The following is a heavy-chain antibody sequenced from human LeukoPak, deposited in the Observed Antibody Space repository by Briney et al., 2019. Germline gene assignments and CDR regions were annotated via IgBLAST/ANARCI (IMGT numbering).Heavy chain of an antibody. V-gene: IGHV3-21*01. Sequence: GGSLRLSCAASGFTFSSYSMNWVRQAPGKGLEWVSSISSSSSYIYYADSVKGRFTISRDNAKNSLYLQMNSLRAEDTAVYYCARLGYCSSTSCYTAGWYFDLWGRGTLVTVSS. CDR3: ARLGYCSSTSCYTAGWYFDL. D-gene: IGHD2-2*02. CDR1: GFTFSSYS. J-gene: IGHJ2*01. CDR2: ISSSSSYI.